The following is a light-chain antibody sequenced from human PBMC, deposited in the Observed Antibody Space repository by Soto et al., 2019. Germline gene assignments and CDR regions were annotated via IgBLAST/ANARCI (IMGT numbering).Light chain of an antibody. J-gene: IGKJ1*01. V-gene: IGKV3-20*01. CDR1: QSVSNNY. CDR2: GAS. Sequence: EIVLTQSPGTLSLSPGERATLSSRASQSVSNNYLAWYQQKPGQAPRLLIYGASNRATGIPDRFSGSGSGTDFTLTISRLEPEDFAVYYCQQYGSSGTFGQGTKVDI. CDR3: QQYGSSGT.